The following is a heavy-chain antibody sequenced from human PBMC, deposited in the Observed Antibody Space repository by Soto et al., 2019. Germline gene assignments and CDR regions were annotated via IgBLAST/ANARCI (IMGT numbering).Heavy chain of an antibody. Sequence: EVQLVESGGGVVRPGGSLRLSCAASGFTFDDYDMSWVRQVPGKGLEWVSGINWNGGSTRYADSVQGRFTISRDNAKNSLYLQMNSLRAEDTALYYCARDGQTTVTTVTWFDPWGQGTLVTVSS. CDR1: GFTFDDYD. J-gene: IGHJ5*02. CDR3: ARDGQTTVTTVTWFDP. V-gene: IGHV3-20*04. D-gene: IGHD4-17*01. CDR2: INWNGGST.